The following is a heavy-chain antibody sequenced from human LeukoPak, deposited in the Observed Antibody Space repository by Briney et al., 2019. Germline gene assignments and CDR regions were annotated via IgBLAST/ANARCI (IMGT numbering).Heavy chain of an antibody. J-gene: IGHJ1*01. V-gene: IGHV3-43*02. D-gene: IGHD1-14*01. CDR3: ARTGGSRRDLHH. CDR1: GFTFDDYA. CDR2: ISGDGGNT. Sequence: WGSLRLSCAASGFTFDDYAMHWVRQAPGNGLQWVSLISGDGGNTDYADSVKGRFTIARYNSKNSLDLQMNSLRNEDTALYYCARTGGSRRDLHHWGQGTLVTVSS.